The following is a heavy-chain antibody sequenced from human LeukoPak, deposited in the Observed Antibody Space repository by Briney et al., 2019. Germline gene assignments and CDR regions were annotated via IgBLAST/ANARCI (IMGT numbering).Heavy chain of an antibody. Sequence: GRSLRLSCAASGFTFSSYELYWVRQAPGKGLEWISYISSSSSTIKYADSVRGRFTISRADARESLFLQMNSLRAEGTAIYYCGASRQYVGAFDIWGQGTLVTVSS. CDR2: ISSSSSTI. J-gene: IGHJ3*02. CDR1: GFTFSSYE. V-gene: IGHV3-48*03. D-gene: IGHD3-16*01. CDR3: GASRQYVGAFDI.